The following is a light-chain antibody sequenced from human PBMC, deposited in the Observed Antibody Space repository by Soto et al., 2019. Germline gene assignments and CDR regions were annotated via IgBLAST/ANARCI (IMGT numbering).Light chain of an antibody. V-gene: IGLV1-44*01. CDR1: SSNIGSNT. CDR2: SNT. Sequence: QSVLTQPPSASGTPGQRVTISCSGSSSNIGSNTVNWYQQLPGTAPKLLIYSNTQPPSGDPDRFSGSKSGTSASLASSGLQSEDEADYYCAAWDDSLNVVVFGGGTKLTVL. CDR3: AAWDDSLNVVV. J-gene: IGLJ2*01.